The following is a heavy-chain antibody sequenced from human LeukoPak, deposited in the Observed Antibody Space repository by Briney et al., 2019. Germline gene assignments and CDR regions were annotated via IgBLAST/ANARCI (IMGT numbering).Heavy chain of an antibody. D-gene: IGHD6-19*01. CDR2: IYPGDSDT. CDR3: TRKGGGSGWYEGFDY. CDR1: GYSFTSYW. V-gene: IGHV5-51*01. J-gene: IGHJ4*02. Sequence: GESLKISCKGSGYSFTSYWIGWVRQMPGKGLEWMGIIYPGDSDTRYSPSFQGQVTISADKSISTAYLQWSSLKASDTAMYYCTRKGGGSGWYEGFDYWGQGTLVTVSS.